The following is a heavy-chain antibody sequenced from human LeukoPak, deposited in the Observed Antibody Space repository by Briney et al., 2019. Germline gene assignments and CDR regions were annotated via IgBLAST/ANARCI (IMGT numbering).Heavy chain of an antibody. D-gene: IGHD3-10*01. V-gene: IGHV4-59*08. CDR2: IYYSGST. CDR1: GGSISRYY. J-gene: IGHJ4*02. Sequence: SETLSLTCTVSGGSISRYYWSWIRQPPGKGLDGIGYIYYSGSTNYNPSLKSRLTISVDTSKNQFSLKLSSVTAADTALYYCARQLYGSGSYYFDYWGQGTLVTVSS. CDR3: ARQLYGSGSYYFDY.